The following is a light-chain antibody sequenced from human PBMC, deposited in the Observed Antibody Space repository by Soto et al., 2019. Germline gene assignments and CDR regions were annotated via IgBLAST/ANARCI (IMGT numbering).Light chain of an antibody. V-gene: IGLV2-8*01. CDR1: SSDVGGYNY. J-gene: IGLJ3*02. Sequence: QSALTQPPSASGSPGQSVTISCTGTSSDVGGYNYVSWYLQHPGKAPKLMIYDVNKRPSGVPDRFSGSKSGNTASLTVSGLQAEDEADYYCSSYAGSNRGVFGGGTQLTVL. CDR2: DVN. CDR3: SSYAGSNRGV.